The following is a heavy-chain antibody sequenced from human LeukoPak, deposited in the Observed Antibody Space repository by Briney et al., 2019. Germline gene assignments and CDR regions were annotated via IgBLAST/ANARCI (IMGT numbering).Heavy chain of an antibody. Sequence: GGSVTVSCKASGYTFTSYGMHWVGQAPGQRVEGMGWISSGNGNRKYTQKFQGRVTFTMHSSASTAYMELISLRAEDTAVYYCAIILLGYSSGWSDVGYFHYWAQGTLVTVSS. CDR2: ISSGNGNR. CDR3: AIILLGYSSGWSDVGYFHY. CDR1: GYTFTSYG. V-gene: IGHV1-3*04. J-gene: IGHJ4*02. D-gene: IGHD6-19*01.